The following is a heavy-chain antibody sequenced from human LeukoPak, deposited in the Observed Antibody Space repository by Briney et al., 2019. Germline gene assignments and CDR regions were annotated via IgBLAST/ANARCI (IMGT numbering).Heavy chain of an antibody. CDR1: GFTFNNYS. J-gene: IGHJ4*02. CDR2: IGTSTDST. V-gene: IGHV3-48*01. D-gene: IGHD6-19*01. CDR3: VRADSSGWDLAY. Sequence: GGSLRLSCAASGFTFNNYSMNWVRQAPGKGLEWVSYIGTSTDSTYYADSVKGLFTISRDNAKNSLSLQMNSLRAEDTAVYYCVRADSSGWDLAYWGQGSLVTVSS.